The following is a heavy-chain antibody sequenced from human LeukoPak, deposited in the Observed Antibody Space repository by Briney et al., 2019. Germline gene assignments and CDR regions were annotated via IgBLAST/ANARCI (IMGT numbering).Heavy chain of an antibody. J-gene: IGHJ4*02. Sequence: GGSLRLSCAASGFTFSDDFMRWIRQAPGKELEWVSYISSSGSSIYSADSVKGRFTISRDNAKNSLYLQMNSLRAEDTAVYYCARDEGSSRGNGLDFDYWGQGTLVT. V-gene: IGHV3-11*04. D-gene: IGHD4-23*01. CDR3: ARDEGSSRGNGLDFDY. CDR2: ISSSGSSI. CDR1: GFTFSDDF.